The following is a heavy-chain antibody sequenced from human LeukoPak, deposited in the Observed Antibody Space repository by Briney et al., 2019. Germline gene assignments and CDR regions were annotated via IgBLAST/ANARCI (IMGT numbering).Heavy chain of an antibody. D-gene: IGHD4-17*01. Sequence: GGSLRLSCAASGFTFSSYWMNWVRQAPGKGLEWVSSISSSSSYIYYADSVKGRFTISRDNAKNSLYLQMNSLRAEDTAVYYCARESYGDPSWDYWGQGTLVTVSS. CDR2: ISSSSSYI. J-gene: IGHJ4*02. CDR1: GFTFSSYW. CDR3: ARESYGDPSWDY. V-gene: IGHV3-21*01.